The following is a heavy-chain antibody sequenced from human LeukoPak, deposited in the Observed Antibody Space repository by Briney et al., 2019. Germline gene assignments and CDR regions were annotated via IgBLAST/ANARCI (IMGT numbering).Heavy chain of an antibody. J-gene: IGHJ6*02. CDR3: AKSQVTGRSPSMDV. Sequence: PGGSLRLSCAASGFTFSSYAMSWVRQAPGKGLEWVSVISGSGGSTYYADSVKGRFTISRDNSKNTLYLQMNSLRAGDTAVYYCAKSQVTGRSPSMDVWGQGTTVTVSS. D-gene: IGHD2-21*02. CDR1: GFTFSSYA. V-gene: IGHV3-23*01. CDR2: ISGSGGST.